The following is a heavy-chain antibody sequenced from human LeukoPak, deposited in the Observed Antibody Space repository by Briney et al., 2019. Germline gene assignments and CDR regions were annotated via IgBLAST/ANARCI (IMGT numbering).Heavy chain of an antibody. CDR3: AKEGRSLQTY. CDR2: IKEDGTET. D-gene: IGHD5-24*01. J-gene: IGHJ4*02. Sequence: GGSLRLSCAASGFMFSSNWMSWVRLAPGKGLEWVANIKEDGTETYYVDSVKGRFTISRDNAKNSLYLQMNSLRVEDTAVCYCAKEGRSLQTYWGQGTLVTVSS. V-gene: IGHV3-7*03. CDR1: GFMFSSNW.